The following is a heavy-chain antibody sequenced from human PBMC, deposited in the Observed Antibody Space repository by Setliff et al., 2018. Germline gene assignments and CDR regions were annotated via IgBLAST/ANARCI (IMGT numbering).Heavy chain of an antibody. CDR2: IIPIFGTT. Sequence: SVKVSCKASGGTFSNYDISWVRQAPGQGLEWMGGIIPIFGTTNYAQRFQGRVTITTDESTSTAYMEMSSLRSEDTAVYYCAREGVDIRSSTDYRYYMDVWGKGTTVTVSS. D-gene: IGHD5-12*01. CDR3: AREGVDIRSSTDYRYYMDV. CDR1: GGTFSNYD. J-gene: IGHJ6*03. V-gene: IGHV1-69*05.